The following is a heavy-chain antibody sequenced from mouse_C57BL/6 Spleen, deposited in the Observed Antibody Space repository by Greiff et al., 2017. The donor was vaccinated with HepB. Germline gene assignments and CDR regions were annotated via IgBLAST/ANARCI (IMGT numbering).Heavy chain of an antibody. J-gene: IGHJ1*03. CDR3: AREGDYYGSSHWYFDV. V-gene: IGHV1-81*01. Sequence: VKLLESGAELARPGASVKLSCKASGYTFTSYGISWVKQRTGQGLEWIGEIYPRSGNTYYNEKFKGKATLTADKSSSTAYMELRSLTSEDSAVYFCAREGDYYGSSHWYFDVWGTGTTVTVSS. D-gene: IGHD1-1*01. CDR1: GYTFTSYG. CDR2: IYPRSGNT.